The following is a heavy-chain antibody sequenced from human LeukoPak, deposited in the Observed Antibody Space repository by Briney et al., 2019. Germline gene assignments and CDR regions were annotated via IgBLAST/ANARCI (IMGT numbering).Heavy chain of an antibody. CDR3: ARGSAAAEDF. CDR1: ELTSSTSW. V-gene: IGHV3-53*01. D-gene: IGHD6-13*01. CDR2: IYSGGSS. Sequence: GGSLRLSCAASELTSSTSWMSWVRQAPGKGLEWVSVIYSGGSSYYADSVKGRFTISRDNSKNTLYLQMNSLRAEDTAVYYCARGSAAAEDFWGQGTLVTVSS. J-gene: IGHJ4*02.